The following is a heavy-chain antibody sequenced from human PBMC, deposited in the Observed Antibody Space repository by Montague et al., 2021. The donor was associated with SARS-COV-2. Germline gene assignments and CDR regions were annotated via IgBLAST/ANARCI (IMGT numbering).Heavy chain of an antibody. J-gene: IGHJ3*02. CDR2: IYYSGST. V-gene: IGHV4-31*03. CDR3: AKDRRPVRDKISSGDAFDI. CDR1: GGSISSGGYY. D-gene: IGHD6-25*01. Sequence: TLSLTCTVSGGSISSGGYYWSWIRQHPGKGLEWIGYIYYSGSTYYNPSLKSRVTISVDTSKNQFSLKMSSVTAEDTAVYYCAKDRRPVRDKISSGDAFDIWGQGTMVTVSS.